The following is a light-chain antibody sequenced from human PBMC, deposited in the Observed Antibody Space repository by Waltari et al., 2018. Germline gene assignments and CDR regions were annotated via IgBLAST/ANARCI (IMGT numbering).Light chain of an antibody. Sequence: EIVLTQFPGTLSLSPGERATLSCRASQSISNNYVGWYQQHPGQAPRLLIYSASRRATGIPDRFSGSGSGTDFTLTITRLEPEDFAVYYCQQYGGSPRTFGPGTKVDI. J-gene: IGKJ3*01. V-gene: IGKV3-20*01. CDR1: QSISNNY. CDR3: QQYGGSPRT. CDR2: SAS.